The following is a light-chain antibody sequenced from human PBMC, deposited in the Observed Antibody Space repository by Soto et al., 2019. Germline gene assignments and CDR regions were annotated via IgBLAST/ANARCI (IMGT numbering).Light chain of an antibody. J-gene: IGLJ2*01. CDR1: SSNIGSNT. V-gene: IGLV1-44*01. Sequence: QSVLTQPPSASGTPGQRVTISCSGSSSNIGSNTVNWYQQLPGTAPKLLIYSNNQRPSGVPDRFSGSKSGTTASLAISGLQSDDEDEYYCAAWDDSLNGQVVFCGGTKLTVL. CDR3: AAWDDSLNGQVV. CDR2: SNN.